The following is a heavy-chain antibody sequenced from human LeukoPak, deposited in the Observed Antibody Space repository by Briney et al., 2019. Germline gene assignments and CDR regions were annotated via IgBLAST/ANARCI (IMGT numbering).Heavy chain of an antibody. CDR2: ISSTSSHI. Sequence: PGGSLRLSCAASGFTFSGYSMNWVRQAPGKGLEWVSSISSTSSHIYYADSVKGRFTISRDNAKNSLYLQMNSLRAEDTAVYYCARDMYARWGSWGQGTLVTVSS. CDR3: ARDMYARWGS. D-gene: IGHD3-16*01. V-gene: IGHV3-21*01. CDR1: GFTFSGYS. J-gene: IGHJ4*02.